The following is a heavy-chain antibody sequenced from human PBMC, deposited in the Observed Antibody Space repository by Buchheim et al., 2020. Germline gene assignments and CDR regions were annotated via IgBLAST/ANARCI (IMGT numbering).Heavy chain of an antibody. Sequence: QVQLQESGPGLVKPSQTLSLTCTVSGGSISSGGYYWTWIRQHPGKGLEWIGYIFNSGTTYYNPSLKSRLTISVDTSKKQFSLKLSSVTAADTAVYYCARETFGGDSGVWVSRRYFDYWGQGTL. D-gene: IGHD4-23*01. CDR1: GGSISSGGYY. CDR2: IFNSGTT. V-gene: IGHV4-31*03. CDR3: ARETFGGDSGVWVSRRYFDY. J-gene: IGHJ4*02.